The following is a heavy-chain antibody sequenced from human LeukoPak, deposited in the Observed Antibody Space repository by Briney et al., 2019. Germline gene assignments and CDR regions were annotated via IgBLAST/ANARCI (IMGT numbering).Heavy chain of an antibody. Sequence: PGGSLRLSCAASGFTFSSYWMSWVRQAPGKGLEWVANIKQDGSEKYYVDSVKGRFTISRDNAKNSLYLQMNSLRAEDTAVYYCAKDRGDSSGYYYEAFDIWGQGTMVTVSS. CDR1: GFTFSSYW. CDR2: IKQDGSEK. CDR3: AKDRGDSSGYYYEAFDI. J-gene: IGHJ3*02. V-gene: IGHV3-7*03. D-gene: IGHD3-22*01.